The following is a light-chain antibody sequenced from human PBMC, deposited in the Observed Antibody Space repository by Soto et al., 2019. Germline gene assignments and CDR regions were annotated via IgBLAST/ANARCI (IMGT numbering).Light chain of an antibody. Sequence: IALTQSPGTLSLSPGERATLSCRASQSVTTSLAWYQQKPGQAPRLLIYDVSNRATGIPARFIGSGSGTDFTLTISSLEPEEFASYYCQHPGTFGQGTKLEIK. CDR3: QHPGT. V-gene: IGKV3-11*01. CDR2: DVS. J-gene: IGKJ2*01. CDR1: QSVTTS.